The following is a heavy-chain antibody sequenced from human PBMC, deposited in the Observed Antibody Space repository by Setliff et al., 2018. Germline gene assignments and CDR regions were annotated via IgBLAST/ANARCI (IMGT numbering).Heavy chain of an antibody. V-gene: IGHV3-33*08. J-gene: IGHJ6*03. CDR1: GFTFSRYA. CDR3: ARAADSYGPPRSYMDV. CDR2: IWDDGGNK. D-gene: IGHD5-18*01. Sequence: PGGSLRLSCAASGFTFSRYAMNWVRQAPGKGLEWVAVIWDDGGNKYHADSVKGRFTISRDNSKNTLYLQMNSLRAEDTAVYYCARAADSYGPPRSYMDVWDKGATVTVSS.